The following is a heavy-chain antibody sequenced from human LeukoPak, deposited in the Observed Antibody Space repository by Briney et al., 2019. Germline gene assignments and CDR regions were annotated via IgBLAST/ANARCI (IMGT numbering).Heavy chain of an antibody. CDR2: ISSSGST. Sequence: SETLSLTCTVSGDSFSSYHWSWLRQPPGKGLEWIGYISSSGSTSYNPSLKSRVTISVDTSKNQFSLKLSSVTAADTAVYYCARVGRGDHSCGSYYCDPCGQGTLVSVSS. CDR3: ARVGRGDHSCGSYYCDP. V-gene: IGHV4-59*01. J-gene: IGHJ5*02. CDR1: GDSFSSYH. D-gene: IGHD1-26*01.